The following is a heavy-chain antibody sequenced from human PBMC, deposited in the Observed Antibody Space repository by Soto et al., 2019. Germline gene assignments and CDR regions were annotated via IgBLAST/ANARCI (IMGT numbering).Heavy chain of an antibody. CDR1: GFTFSSYG. J-gene: IGHJ4*02. Sequence: QVQLVESGGGVVQPGRSLRLSCAASGFTFSSYGMHWVRQAPGKGLEWVAVISYDGSNKYYADSVKGRFTISRDNSKKTLYLQMNSLRAEDTAVYYCAKDRGYYYDSSGYSPDYWGQGTLVTVSS. V-gene: IGHV3-30*18. CDR3: AKDRGYYYDSSGYSPDY. CDR2: ISYDGSNK. D-gene: IGHD3-22*01.